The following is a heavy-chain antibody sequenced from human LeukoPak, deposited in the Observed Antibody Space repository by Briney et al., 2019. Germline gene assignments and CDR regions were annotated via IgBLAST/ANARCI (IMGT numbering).Heavy chain of an antibody. CDR2: IDWDDDK. Sequence: SGPALVKPTQTLTLTCTSSGFSRSTIGLCVSWIRQPPGKALEWLARIDWDDDKWYTTSLKTRLTISKDTSKNQVVLTMTNMDPVDTGTYYCSWTRRAHHYGSSGHYLFDYGGQGTLVTVSS. D-gene: IGHD3-22*01. CDR1: GFSRSTIGLC. CDR3: SWTRRAHHYGSSGHYLFDY. V-gene: IGHV2-70*11. J-gene: IGHJ4*02.